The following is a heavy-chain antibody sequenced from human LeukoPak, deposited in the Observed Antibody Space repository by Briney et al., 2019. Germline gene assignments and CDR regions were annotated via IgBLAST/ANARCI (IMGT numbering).Heavy chain of an antibody. CDR1: GGTFSSYA. D-gene: IGHD6-6*01. Sequence: ASVKVSCKASGGTFSSYAISWVRQAPGQGLEWMGGIIPIFGTANYAQKFQGRVTITADKSTSTAYMELSSLRSEDTAVYYCASIAARRLSGDYWGQGTLVTVSS. J-gene: IGHJ4*02. CDR2: IIPIFGTA. V-gene: IGHV1-69*06. CDR3: ASIAARRLSGDY.